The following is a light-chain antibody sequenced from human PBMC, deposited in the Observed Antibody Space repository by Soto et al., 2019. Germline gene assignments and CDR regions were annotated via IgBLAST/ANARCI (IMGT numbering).Light chain of an antibody. CDR1: SGDVGAYDR. Sequence: QSALTQPRSVSGSPGQSVTISCTGTSGDVGAYDRVSWYQHHPTKAPKLIIYEGSKRPSGVSNRFSGSKSGNTASLTISGLQAEDEADYYCCSYAGSSTYVFGTGTKLTVL. V-gene: IGLV2-23*01. CDR2: EGS. CDR3: CSYAGSSTYV. J-gene: IGLJ1*01.